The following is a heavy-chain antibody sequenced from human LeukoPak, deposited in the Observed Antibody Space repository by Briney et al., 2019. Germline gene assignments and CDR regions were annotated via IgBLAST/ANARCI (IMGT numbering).Heavy chain of an antibody. D-gene: IGHD1-26*01. CDR1: GGSISGSSYY. V-gene: IGHV4-39*02. CDR3: ARDKGELLHYFDY. J-gene: IGHJ4*02. Sequence: PSETLSLTCTVSGGSISGSSYYWGWIRQPPGKGLEWIGSIYYSGSTYYNPSLKSRVTISVDTSKNQFSLKLSSVTAADTAVYYCARDKGELLHYFDYWGQGTLVTVSS. CDR2: IYYSGST.